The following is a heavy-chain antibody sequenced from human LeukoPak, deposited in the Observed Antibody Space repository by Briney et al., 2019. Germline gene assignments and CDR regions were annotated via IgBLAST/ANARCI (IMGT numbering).Heavy chain of an antibody. CDR1: GFTFGSYA. J-gene: IGHJ4*02. V-gene: IGHV3-23*01. D-gene: IGHD5-24*01. Sequence: GGSLRLSCAASGFTFGSYAMSWVRQAPGKGLERVSGISSRGGSTYYGDSVKGRFTISRDNSKNMLYMQMNSLRAEDTAVYYCAKDRGNYPGDYFDYWGQGTLVTVSS. CDR3: AKDRGNYPGDYFDY. CDR2: ISSRGGST.